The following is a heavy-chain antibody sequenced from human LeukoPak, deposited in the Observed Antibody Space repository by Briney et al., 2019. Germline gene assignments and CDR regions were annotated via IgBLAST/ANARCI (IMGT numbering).Heavy chain of an antibody. CDR2: INPNSGGT. CDR3: ARDYRDVLLWFGELSK. V-gene: IGHV1-2*02. Sequence: ASVKVSCKASGYTFTGYYMHWVRQAPGQGLEWMGWINPNSGGTNYAQKFQGGVTMTRDTSISTAYMELRSLRSDDTAVYYCARDYRDVLLWFGELSKWGQGTLVTVSS. D-gene: IGHD3-10*01. J-gene: IGHJ4*02. CDR1: GYTFTGYY.